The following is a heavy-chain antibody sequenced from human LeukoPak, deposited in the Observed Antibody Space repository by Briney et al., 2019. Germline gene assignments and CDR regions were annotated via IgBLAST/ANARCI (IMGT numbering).Heavy chain of an antibody. V-gene: IGHV1-2*02. Sequence: ASVKVSCKASGYTFTGYYMHWVRQAPGQGLEWMGWINPNSGGTNYAQKFQGRVTMSRDTSISTAYMELSRLRSDDTAVYYCARDYPAKYSYGDDAFDIWGQGTMVTVSS. D-gene: IGHD5-18*01. J-gene: IGHJ3*02. CDR1: GYTFTGYY. CDR3: ARDYPAKYSYGDDAFDI. CDR2: INPNSGGT.